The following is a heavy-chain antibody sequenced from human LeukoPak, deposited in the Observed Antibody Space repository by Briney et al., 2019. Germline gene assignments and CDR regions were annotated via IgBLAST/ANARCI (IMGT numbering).Heavy chain of an antibody. CDR2: IWYDGSNK. CDR1: GFTFSKYG. Sequence: GRSLRLSCAASGFTFSKYGMHWVRQGPGKGLEWVAVIWYDGSNKYYADSVKGRFTISRDNSKNTLYLQMNSLRAKDTAVYYCARDGWFDPWGQGTLVTVSS. J-gene: IGHJ5*02. CDR3: ARDGWFDP. V-gene: IGHV3-33*01.